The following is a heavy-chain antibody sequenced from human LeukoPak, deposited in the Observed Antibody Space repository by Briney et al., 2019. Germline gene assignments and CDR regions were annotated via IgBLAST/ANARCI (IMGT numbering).Heavy chain of an antibody. Sequence: GGSLRLSCAASGFTFRNNGMSWVRQAPGKGLEWLSTISGSAGSTYYADSVKGRFTISRDNSKNTLYLQMSSLRAEDTAVYYCAKDLGEYADFQSWGQGTLVTVSS. J-gene: IGHJ4*02. CDR3: AKDLGEYADFQS. D-gene: IGHD2-8*01. CDR1: GFTFRNNG. CDR2: ISGSAGST. V-gene: IGHV3-23*01.